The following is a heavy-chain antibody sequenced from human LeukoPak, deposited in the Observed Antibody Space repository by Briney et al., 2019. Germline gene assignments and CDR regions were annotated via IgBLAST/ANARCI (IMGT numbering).Heavy chain of an antibody. CDR1: GGTFSSYA. J-gene: IGHJ3*02. CDR3: ARGVTTYAFDI. V-gene: IGHV1-69*01. D-gene: IGHD4-17*01. CDR2: IIPIFGTA. Sequence: GGSLRLSCAASGGTFSSYAISWVRQAPGQGLEWMGGIIPIFGTANYAQKFQGRVTITADESTSTAYMELSSLRSEGTAVYYCARGVTTYAFDIWGQGTMVTVSS.